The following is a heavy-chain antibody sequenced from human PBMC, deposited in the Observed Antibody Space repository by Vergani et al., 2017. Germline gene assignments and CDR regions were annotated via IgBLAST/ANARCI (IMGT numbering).Heavy chain of an antibody. CDR1: GGSLSGSY. Sequence: QVQLQQWGAGLVKPSETLSLTCVVPGGSLSGSYWSWIRQPPGKGLEWIGEINHSGSANYNPSLQSRVTISIDTSKNQFSLRLCSVTATDTAVYYCARAGIWLPNNWGQGTLVTVS. J-gene: IGHJ4*02. D-gene: IGHD3-9*01. CDR2: INHSGSA. V-gene: IGHV4-34*02. CDR3: ARAGIWLPNN.